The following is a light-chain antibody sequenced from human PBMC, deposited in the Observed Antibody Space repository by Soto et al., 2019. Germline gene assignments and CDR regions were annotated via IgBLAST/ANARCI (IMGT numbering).Light chain of an antibody. CDR1: QSVSSSY. Sequence: EIGLTQSPGTLSLSPGERATLSCRASQSVSSSYLAWYQQKPGQAPRLLIYGASSRATGIPDRFSGSGSGTDFTLTISRLEPEDFAVYYCQQYGSSLLYTFGQGTQLEIK. V-gene: IGKV3-20*01. CDR2: GAS. CDR3: QQYGSSLLYT. J-gene: IGKJ2*01.